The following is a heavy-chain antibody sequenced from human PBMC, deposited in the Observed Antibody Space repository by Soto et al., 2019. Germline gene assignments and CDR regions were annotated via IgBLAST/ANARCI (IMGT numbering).Heavy chain of an antibody. D-gene: IGHD4-17*01. Sequence: SETLSLTCTVSGGSISSYCWSWIRQPPGKGLEWIGYIYYSGSTNYNPSLKSRVTISVDTSKNQFSLKLSSVTAADTAVYYCARVGKADGYYFDYWGQGTLVTVSS. J-gene: IGHJ4*02. CDR2: IYYSGST. CDR3: ARVGKADGYYFDY. CDR1: GGSISSYC. V-gene: IGHV4-59*01.